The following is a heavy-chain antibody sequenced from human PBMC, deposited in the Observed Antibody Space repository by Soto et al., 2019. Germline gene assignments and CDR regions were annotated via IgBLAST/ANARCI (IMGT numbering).Heavy chain of an antibody. J-gene: IGHJ4*02. Sequence: SETLSLTCTVSGGSISSNNYYWGWIRQPPRKGLEWIGSIYYSGTTYYNPSLKNRLTISVDTSKNQFSLKLSSVTAADTAIYYCAKVPPRPYCSSVSCPFDYWGQGTLVTVSS. CDR3: AKVPPRPYCSSVSCPFDY. D-gene: IGHD2-2*01. CDR1: GGSISSNNYY. V-gene: IGHV4-39*01. CDR2: IYYSGTT.